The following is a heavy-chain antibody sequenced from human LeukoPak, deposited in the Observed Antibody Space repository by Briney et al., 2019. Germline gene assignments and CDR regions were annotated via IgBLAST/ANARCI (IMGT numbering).Heavy chain of an antibody. J-gene: IGHJ4*02. V-gene: IGHV3-7*03. CDR3: ARESPNGAIDY. D-gene: IGHD2-8*01. CDR1: GFRFSTYW. Sequence: PGGSLRLSCAASGFRFSTYWMSWVRQAPGEGLQWVANINEDGSETNYADSVKGRFTISRDNGKNSLYLQMSSLRADDTAVYYCARESPNGAIDYWGQGTLVIVPP. CDR2: INEDGSET.